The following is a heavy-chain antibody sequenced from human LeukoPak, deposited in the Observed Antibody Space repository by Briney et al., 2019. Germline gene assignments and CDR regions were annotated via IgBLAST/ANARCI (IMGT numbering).Heavy chain of an antibody. CDR1: GFTFDDYG. D-gene: IGHD6-13*01. CDR3: ARDGIAAAGSYYYYGMDV. Sequence: GGSLRLSCAASGFTFDDYGMSWVRQAPRKRLEWVSGINWNGGSTGYADSVKGRFTISRDNAKNSLYLQMNSLRAEDTALYHCARDGIAAAGSYYYYGMDVWGQGTTVTVSS. V-gene: IGHV3-20*01. CDR2: INWNGGST. J-gene: IGHJ6*02.